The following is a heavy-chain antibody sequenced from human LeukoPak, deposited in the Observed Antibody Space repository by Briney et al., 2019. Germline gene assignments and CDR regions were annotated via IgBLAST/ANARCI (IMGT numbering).Heavy chain of an antibody. CDR1: GYTFTNYG. Sequence: ASVKVSCKASGYTFTNYGFHWVRQAPGQGLEWMGWISAYNGNTDCAQKFQGRVTMTTDTSTNTAYMEMRSLSSDDTAVYYCARGQQVVPYYLDTWGQGTLVAASS. V-gene: IGHV1-18*01. J-gene: IGHJ4*02. CDR2: ISAYNGNT. CDR3: ARGQQVVPYYLDT. D-gene: IGHD6-13*01.